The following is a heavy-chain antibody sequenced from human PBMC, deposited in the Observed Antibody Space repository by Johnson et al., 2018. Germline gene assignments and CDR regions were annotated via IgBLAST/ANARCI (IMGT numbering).Heavy chain of an antibody. CDR1: GFTFSSYS. J-gene: IGHJ6*02. Sequence: VQLVESGGGLVQPGGSLRLSCAASGFTFSSYSMNWVRQAPGKGLEWVSYISSSSSTIYYADSVKGRFTISRDNAKNSQYLQMNSLRDEDTSVYYRARKPYDFWSGYLFPDHTDPYYGMDVWGQGTTVTVSS. V-gene: IGHV3-48*02. D-gene: IGHD3-3*01. CDR3: ARKPYDFWSGYLFPDHTDPYYGMDV. CDR2: ISSSSSTI.